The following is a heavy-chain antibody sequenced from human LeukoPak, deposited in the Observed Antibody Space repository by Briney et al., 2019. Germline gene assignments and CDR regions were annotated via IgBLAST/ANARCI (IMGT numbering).Heavy chain of an antibody. J-gene: IGHJ4*02. CDR2: IYPGDSDT. CDR3: ARRTTYYYDSSGYYYFDY. CDR1: GYSFTSYW. V-gene: IGHV5-51*01. D-gene: IGHD3-22*01. Sequence: GESLKISCKGSGYSFTSYWIGWVRQMPGKGLEWMGIIYPGDSDTRYSPSFQGQVTISADKSIRTAYLQWSSLKASDTAMYYCARRTTYYYDSSGYYYFDYWGQGTLVPVSS.